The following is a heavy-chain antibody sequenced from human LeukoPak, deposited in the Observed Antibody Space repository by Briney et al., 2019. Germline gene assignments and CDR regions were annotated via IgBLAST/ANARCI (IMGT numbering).Heavy chain of an antibody. CDR1: GYTFTAYY. V-gene: IGHV1-2*02. J-gene: IGHJ4*02. Sequence: ASVKVSCKASGYTFTAYYMHWVRQAPGQGLEWMGWINPNSGGTNYAQKFQGRVTMTRDTSTTTAYMEVSRLTSDDTAVYYCARASRPTVTIDPYYFDYWGQGTLVTVSS. D-gene: IGHD4-17*01. CDR3: ARASRPTVTIDPYYFDY. CDR2: INPNSGGT.